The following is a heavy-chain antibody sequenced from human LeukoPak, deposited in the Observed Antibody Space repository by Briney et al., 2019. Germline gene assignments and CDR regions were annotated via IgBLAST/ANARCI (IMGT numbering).Heavy chain of an antibody. CDR3: AKVRCSGGSCSYFDY. J-gene: IGHJ4*02. V-gene: IGHV3-7*03. D-gene: IGHD2-15*01. Sequence: GGSLRLSCAASGFTFSSYWMSWVRQAPGKGLEWVANIKQDGSEKYYVDSVKGRFTISRDNAKNSLYLQMNSLRAEDTTVYYCAKVRCSGGSCSYFDYWGQGTLVTVSS. CDR1: GFTFSSYW. CDR2: IKQDGSEK.